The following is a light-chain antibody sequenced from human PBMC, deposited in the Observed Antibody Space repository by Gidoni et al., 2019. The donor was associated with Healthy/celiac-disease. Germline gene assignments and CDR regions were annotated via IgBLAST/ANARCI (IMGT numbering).Light chain of an antibody. CDR1: SLRSYD. V-gene: IGLV3-19*01. J-gene: IGLJ1*01. CDR2: GKN. Sequence: SSELTQDPAVSVSLGKTVRITCQGDSLRSYDASWYHQKPGQAPVIVIYGKNNRTSGIPDRFSGSSSGNTASLTITGAQAEDEADYYCNSRDSSGNHYVFGTGTKVTVL. CDR3: NSRDSSGNHYV.